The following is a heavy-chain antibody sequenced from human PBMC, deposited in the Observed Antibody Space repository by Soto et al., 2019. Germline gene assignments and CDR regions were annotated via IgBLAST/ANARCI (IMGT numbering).Heavy chain of an antibody. CDR3: ARDQAMAQFDY. D-gene: IGHD5-18*01. V-gene: IGHV1-18*01. CDR2: ISAYNGNT. CDR1: GYTFTSYG. Sequence: QVQLVQSGAEVKKPGASVKVSCKASGYTFTSYGISWVRQAPGQGLEWMGWISAYNGNTRYAQNLQGRVTMTTDTSTSTAYMELRSQRAADTSVCDCARDQAMAQFDYWGQGTLVTVSS. J-gene: IGHJ4*02.